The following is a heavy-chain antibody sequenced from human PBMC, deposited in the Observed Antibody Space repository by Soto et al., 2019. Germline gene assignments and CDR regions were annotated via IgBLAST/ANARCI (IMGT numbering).Heavy chain of an antibody. D-gene: IGHD2-15*01. CDR1: GYTFSSYG. V-gene: IGHV1-18*01. J-gene: IGHJ5*02. Sequence: QVQLVQSGTEVKKPGASVKVSCKASGYTFSSYGINWVRQAPGQGLEWMGWISAYNGNTNYVQKLQGRVTMTTDTSTRTAYMELRSLRSDDTAVYYCARDGQFCSGGSCYSDLNWFDPWGQGTLVTVSS. CDR2: ISAYNGNT. CDR3: ARDGQFCSGGSCYSDLNWFDP.